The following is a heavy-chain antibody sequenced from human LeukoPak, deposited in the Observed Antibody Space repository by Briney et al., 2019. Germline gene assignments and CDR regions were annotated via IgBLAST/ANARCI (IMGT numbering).Heavy chain of an antibody. CDR1: GYTFTSYS. D-gene: IGHD2-2*01. J-gene: IGHJ4*02. CDR3: ASNLGYCSGTTCQLDY. V-gene: IGHV1-18*01. Sequence: ASVKVSCKASGYTFTSYSISWLRQAPGQGLEWMGWISTYNGNTKYAQKLQGRVSMTTDTSTSAAYMELRSLRSDDTAVYYCASNLGYCSGTTCQLDYWGQGTLVTVSS. CDR2: ISTYNGNT.